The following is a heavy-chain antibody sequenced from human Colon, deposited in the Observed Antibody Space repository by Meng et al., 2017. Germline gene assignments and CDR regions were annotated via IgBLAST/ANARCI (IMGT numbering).Heavy chain of an antibody. CDR1: GFTFSSYS. V-gene: IGHV3-21*01. J-gene: IGHJ4*02. CDR2: ISSSSSYI. CDR3: ARDYYYDSSGYRLYYFDY. Sequence: GGSLRLSCAASGFTFSSYSMNWVRQAPGKGLEWVSSISSSSSYIYYADSVKGRFTISRDNAKNSLYLQMNGLRAEDTAVYYCARDYYYDSSGYRLYYFDYWGQGTLVTVSS. D-gene: IGHD3-22*01.